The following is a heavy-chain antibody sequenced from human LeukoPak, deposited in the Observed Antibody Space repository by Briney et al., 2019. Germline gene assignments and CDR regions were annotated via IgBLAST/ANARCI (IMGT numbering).Heavy chain of an antibody. CDR3: AREDPENPQRSIAAAGTVGMDV. Sequence: ASVKVSCKASGYTFTSYAMNWVRQAPGQGLEWMGWINTNTGNPTYAQGFTGRFVFSLDTSVSTAYLQISSLKAEDTAVYYCAREDPENPQRSIAAAGTVGMDVWGQGTTVTVSS. J-gene: IGHJ6*02. CDR1: GYTFTSYA. D-gene: IGHD6-13*01. V-gene: IGHV7-4-1*02. CDR2: INTNTGNP.